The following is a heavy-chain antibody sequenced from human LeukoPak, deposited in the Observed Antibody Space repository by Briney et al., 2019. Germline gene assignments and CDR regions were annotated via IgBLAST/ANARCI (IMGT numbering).Heavy chain of an antibody. CDR2: IIPIFGTA. CDR1: GGTFSSYA. J-gene: IGHJ6*03. V-gene: IGHV1-69*05. CDR3: ARTERDNYYYYYYMVV. Sequence: SVKVSCKASGGTFSSYAISWVRQAPGQGLEWMGGIIPIFGTANYAQKFQGRVTITTDESTSTAYMELSSLRSEDTAVYYCARTERDNYYYYYYMVVWGKGTTVTVSS. D-gene: IGHD1-1*01.